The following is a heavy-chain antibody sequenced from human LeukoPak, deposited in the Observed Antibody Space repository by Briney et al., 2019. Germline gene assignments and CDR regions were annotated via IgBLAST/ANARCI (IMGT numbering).Heavy chain of an antibody. CDR3: ARVSMVRGAPDYYFDY. CDR2: ISYSGST. V-gene: IGHV4-59*01. J-gene: IGHJ4*02. CDR1: GGSISGYY. Sequence: SETLSLTCTVSGGSISGYYWSWIRQPPGKGLEWVGYISYSGSTNYKPSLKSRVTISVDTSKNQFSLKLSSVTAADTAIYYCARVSMVRGAPDYYFDYWGQGTLVTVSS. D-gene: IGHD3-10*01.